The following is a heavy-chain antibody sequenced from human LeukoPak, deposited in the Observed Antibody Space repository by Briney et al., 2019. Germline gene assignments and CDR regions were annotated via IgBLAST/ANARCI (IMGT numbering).Heavy chain of an antibody. J-gene: IGHJ3*02. CDR2: IYYSGST. Sequence: PSQTLSLTCTVSGGSICSGGYYWSWIRQHPGKGLEWIGYIYYSGSTYYNPSLKSRVTISVDTSKNQFSLKLSSVTAADTAVYYCARDFRMTMVRGVTDAFDIWGQGTMVTVSS. CDR3: ARDFRMTMVRGVTDAFDI. CDR1: GGSICSGGYY. V-gene: IGHV4-31*03. D-gene: IGHD3-10*01.